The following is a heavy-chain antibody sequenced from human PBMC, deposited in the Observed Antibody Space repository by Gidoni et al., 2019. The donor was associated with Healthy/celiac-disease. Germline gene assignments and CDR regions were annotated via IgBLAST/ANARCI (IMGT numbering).Heavy chain of an antibody. D-gene: IGHD5-18*01. CDR3: ARQSPQYEEWLGYSYGYPYYYSGMDV. V-gene: IGHV5-10-1*03. J-gene: IGHJ6*02. Sequence: EVQLVQSGAEVKKPGESLRISCKGSGYSFTSYWISWVRQMPGKGLEWMGRIDPSDSYTNYSPAFQGHVTIAADKSISTAYLQWSSLKASDTAMYYCARQSPQYEEWLGYSYGYPYYYSGMDVWGQGTTVTVSS. CDR1: GYSFTSYW. CDR2: IDPSDSYT.